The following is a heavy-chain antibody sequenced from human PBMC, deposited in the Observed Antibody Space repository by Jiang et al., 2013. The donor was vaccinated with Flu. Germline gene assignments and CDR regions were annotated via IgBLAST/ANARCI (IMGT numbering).Heavy chain of an antibody. CDR1: GFSLSTSGVG. CDR3: AHRGPGNWFDP. J-gene: IGHJ5*02. CDR2: IYWNDDK. D-gene: IGHD1-14*01. Sequence: KPTQTLTLTCTFSGFSLSTSGVGVGWIRQPPGKALEWLALIYWNDDKRYSPSLKSRLTITKDTSKNQVVLTMTNMDPVDTATYYCAHRGPGNWFDPWGQGTLVTVSS. V-gene: IGHV2-5*01.